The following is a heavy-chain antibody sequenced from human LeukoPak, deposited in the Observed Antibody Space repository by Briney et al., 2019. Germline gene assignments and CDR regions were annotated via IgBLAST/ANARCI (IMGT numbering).Heavy chain of an antibody. CDR2: IWYDGSNK. D-gene: IGHD3-10*01. J-gene: IGHJ4*02. V-gene: IGHV3-33*01. Sequence: GGSLRLSCAASGFTFSSYGMHWVRQAPGKGLEWVAVIWYDGSNKYYADSVKGRFTISRDNSKNTLYLQMNSLRAEDTAVYYCARGRITMVRGVIYYFNYWGQGTLVTVSS. CDR1: GFTFSSYG. CDR3: ARGRITMVRGVIYYFNY.